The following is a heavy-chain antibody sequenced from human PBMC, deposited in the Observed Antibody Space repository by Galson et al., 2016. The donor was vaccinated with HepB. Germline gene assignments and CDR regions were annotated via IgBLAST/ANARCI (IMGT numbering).Heavy chain of an antibody. D-gene: IGHD3-22*01. CDR3: ARDPDYYDSDGYYWYYFDY. Sequence: ETLSLTCAVSGGSISTTNYYWGWIRHHPRKGLEWIASFYLSGSTYYNPSPKGRVTISADTYNLVLTLTSVTAEDTAFYYCARDPDYYDSDGYYWYYFDYRGQGTLGTVSS. CDR1: GGSISTTNYY. CDR2: FYLSGST. V-gene: IGHV4-39*02. J-gene: IGHJ4*02.